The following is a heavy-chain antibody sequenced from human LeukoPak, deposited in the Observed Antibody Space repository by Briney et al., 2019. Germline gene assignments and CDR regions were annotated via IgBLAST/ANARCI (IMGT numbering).Heavy chain of an antibody. J-gene: IGHJ4*02. CDR3: ARDFGSGGRIDY. V-gene: IGHV1-46*01. D-gene: IGHD2-15*01. Sequence: GASVEVSCKASGYTSTNYYIHWVRQAPGQGLEWMGIINPSGGSTNFAQKFQGRVTMTTDTSTSTAYMELRSLRSDDTAVYYCARDFGSGGRIDYWGQGTLVTVSS. CDR2: INPSGGST. CDR1: GYTSTNYY.